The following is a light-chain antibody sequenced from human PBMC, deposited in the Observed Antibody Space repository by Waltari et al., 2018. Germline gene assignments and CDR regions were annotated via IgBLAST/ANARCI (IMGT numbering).Light chain of an antibody. Sequence: IQMTQSPSTLSASVGDRVSTTCRASQSILTWLAWYQQKPGKAPKLLIYKASNLQSGVPSRFSGSGSGTEFTLTISSLQPDDFATYYCQQYSTHYTFGQGTKVE. CDR3: QQYSTHYT. CDR1: QSILTW. J-gene: IGKJ2*01. V-gene: IGKV1-5*03. CDR2: KAS.